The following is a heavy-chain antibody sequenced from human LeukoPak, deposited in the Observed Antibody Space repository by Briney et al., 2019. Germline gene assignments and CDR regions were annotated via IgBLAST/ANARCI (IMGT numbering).Heavy chain of an antibody. D-gene: IGHD3-22*01. J-gene: IGHJ4*02. CDR1: DYTFTNNG. Sequence: ASVKVSCKASDYTFTNNGISWVRQAPGQGLEWMGWISAYNGNTNQAQKLQGRVTMTTDTSTRTAYMELRSLRSDDTAVYYCARDYYDSSGYYYVFAYWGQGTLVTVSS. V-gene: IGHV1-18*01. CDR2: ISAYNGNT. CDR3: ARDYYDSSGYYYVFAY.